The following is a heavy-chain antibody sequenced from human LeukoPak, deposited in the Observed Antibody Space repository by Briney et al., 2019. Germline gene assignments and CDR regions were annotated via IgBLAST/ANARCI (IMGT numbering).Heavy chain of an antibody. D-gene: IGHD6-19*01. J-gene: IGHJ4*02. CDR1: GFTFSSYS. Sequence: GGSLRLSCAASGFTFSSYSINWVRQAPGKGLEWVSSISSSSSYIYYADSVKGRFTISRDNAKNSLYLQMNSLRAEDTAVYYCARDPGIAVRPPFWGQGTLVTVSS. CDR3: ARDPGIAVRPPF. CDR2: ISSSSSYI. V-gene: IGHV3-21*01.